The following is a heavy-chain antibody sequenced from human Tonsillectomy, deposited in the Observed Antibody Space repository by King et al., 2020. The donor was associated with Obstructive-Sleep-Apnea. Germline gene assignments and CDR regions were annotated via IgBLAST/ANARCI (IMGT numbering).Heavy chain of an antibody. CDR1: GASIRHHI. V-gene: IGHV4-59*11. CDR2: VSYSVNT. Sequence: QMQLQESGPGRVKPSENLILNAAVSGASIRHHIWSWIRLSPGKGMEGSGSVSYSVNTDYSPSCKNRVTMSMATSTHHFFLWLNSVTAADTAIYYCAREVPSGLDNWFDPWGRGTLVTVSP. J-gene: IGHJ5*02. D-gene: IGHD3-10*01. CDR3: AREVPSGLDNWFDP.